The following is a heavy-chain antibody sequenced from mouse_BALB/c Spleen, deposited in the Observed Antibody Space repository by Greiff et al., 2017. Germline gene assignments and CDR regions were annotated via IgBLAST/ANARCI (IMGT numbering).Heavy chain of an antibody. V-gene: IGHV1-4*01. D-gene: IGHD2-1*01. Sequence: QVQLQQSGAELARPGASVKMSCKASGYTFTSYTMHWVKQRPGQGLEWIGYINPSSGYTNYNQKFKDKATLTADKSSSTAYMQLSSLTSEDSAVYYCANYGNYGYAMDYWGQGTSVTVSS. CDR3: ANYGNYGYAMDY. CDR2: INPSSGYT. CDR1: GYTFTSYT. J-gene: IGHJ4*01.